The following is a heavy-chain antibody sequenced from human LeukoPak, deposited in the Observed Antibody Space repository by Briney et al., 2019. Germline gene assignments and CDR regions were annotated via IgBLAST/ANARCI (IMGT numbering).Heavy chain of an antibody. CDR1: GFTFSSYS. Sequence: GGSLRLSCAASGFTFSSYSMNWVRQAPGKGLEWVSYISSSGSLTYYADSVRGRFTISRDDAKNSLYLQLNSLRAEDTAVYYCARGSHVDAAVAHFDYWGQGTLVTVSS. CDR3: ARGSHVDAAVAHFDY. V-gene: IGHV3-21*05. D-gene: IGHD6-19*01. CDR2: ISSSGSLT. J-gene: IGHJ4*02.